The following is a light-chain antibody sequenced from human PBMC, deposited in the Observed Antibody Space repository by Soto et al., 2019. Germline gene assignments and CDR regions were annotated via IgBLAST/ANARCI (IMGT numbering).Light chain of an antibody. CDR3: QQYNNWPRT. J-gene: IGKJ1*01. V-gene: IGKV3-15*01. Sequence: EMVMMQSPATLSVSPGXRVTLSCRASQGVSSNLAWYQQKPGQAPRLLIYAASARATGIPARFSGSGSGTEFTLTISSLQSEDFAVYYCQQYNNWPRTFGQGTKVDIK. CDR2: AAS. CDR1: QGVSSN.